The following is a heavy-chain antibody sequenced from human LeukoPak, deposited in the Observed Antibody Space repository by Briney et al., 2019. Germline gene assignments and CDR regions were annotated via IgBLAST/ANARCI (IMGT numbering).Heavy chain of an antibody. CDR1: GFTISSYS. J-gene: IGHJ6*04. D-gene: IGHD3-10*01. Sequence: GGSLRLSCAASGFTISSYSMNWVRQTPGKGLEWVSSISSSSSYIYDADSVKGRFTISRDNAKNSLYLQMNSLRAEDTAVYYCAREGAGRLWLGEPPSWMDVWGKGTTVTVSS. CDR2: ISSSSSYI. V-gene: IGHV3-21*01. CDR3: AREGAGRLWLGEPPSWMDV.